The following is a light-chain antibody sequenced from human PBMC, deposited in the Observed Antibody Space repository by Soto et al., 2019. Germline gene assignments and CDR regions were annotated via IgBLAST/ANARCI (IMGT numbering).Light chain of an antibody. CDR2: GAS. J-gene: IGKJ2*01. V-gene: IGKV3-20*01. CDR1: QSVISSY. Sequence: EIVLTQSPGTLSLSPGERATLSCRASQSVISSYLAWYQHKPGQALSLLIYGASTRATGIPDRFSGSGSGTDFTLTISRLEPEDFAVYYCQQYGNSPPYTFGQGTKLEIK. CDR3: QQYGNSPPYT.